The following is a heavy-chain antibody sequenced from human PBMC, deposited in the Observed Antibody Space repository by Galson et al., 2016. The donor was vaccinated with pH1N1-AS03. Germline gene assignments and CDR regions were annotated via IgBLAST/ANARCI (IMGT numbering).Heavy chain of an antibody. CDR2: IYYTGMT. CDR1: SGSISGYY. Sequence: LSLTCSVSSGSISGYYWSWIRQPPGKGLEWIGYIYYTGMTNYNPSLKSRVTISVDTSKNQFSLKLSSVTAADTAIYYCARQNGHRLLWDSWGQGTLIIVSS. J-gene: IGHJ4*02. CDR3: ARQNGHRLLWDS. V-gene: IGHV4-59*08. D-gene: IGHD2-8*01.